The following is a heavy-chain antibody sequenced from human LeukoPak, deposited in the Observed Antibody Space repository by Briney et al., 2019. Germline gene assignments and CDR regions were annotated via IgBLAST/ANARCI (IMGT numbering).Heavy chain of an antibody. CDR3: ARVLLVRVVVGATKGWFDP. CDR2: IYYSGST. CDR1: GGSISSGDYY. D-gene: IGHD1-26*01. Sequence: PSETLSLTCTVSGGSISSGDYYWSWIRQPPGKGLEWIGYIYYSGSTYYNPSLKSRVTISVDTSKNQFSLKLSSVTAADTAVYYCARVLLVRVVVGATKGWFDPWGQGTLVTVSS. V-gene: IGHV4-30-4*01. J-gene: IGHJ5*02.